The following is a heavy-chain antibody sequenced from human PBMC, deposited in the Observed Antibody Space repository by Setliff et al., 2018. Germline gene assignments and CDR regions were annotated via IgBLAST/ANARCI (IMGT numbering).Heavy chain of an antibody. D-gene: IGHD1-1*01. CDR3: ARVGTGMDV. CDR2: ISSNGGST. Sequence: QAGGSLRLSCAASGFTFSSYAMHWVRQAPGKGLEYVSAISSNGGSTYYANSVKGRFTISRDNSKNTLYLQMGSLRAEDMAVYYCARVGTGMDVWGQGTTVTVSS. V-gene: IGHV3-64*01. CDR1: GFTFSSYA. J-gene: IGHJ6*02.